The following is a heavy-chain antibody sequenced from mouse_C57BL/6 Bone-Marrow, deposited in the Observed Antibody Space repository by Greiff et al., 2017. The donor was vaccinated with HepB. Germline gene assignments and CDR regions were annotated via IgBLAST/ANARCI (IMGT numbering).Heavy chain of an antibody. D-gene: IGHD1-1*01. CDR3: ARDAYGSSYRYFDY. V-gene: IGHV1-82*01. CDR1: GYAFSSSW. CDR2: IYPGDGDT. Sequence: VHLVESGPELVKPGASVKISCKASGYAFSSSWMNWVKQRPGKGLEWIGRIYPGDGDTNYNGKFKGKATLTADKSSSTAYMQLSSLTSEDSAVYFCARDAYGSSYRYFDYWGQGTTLTVSS. J-gene: IGHJ2*01.